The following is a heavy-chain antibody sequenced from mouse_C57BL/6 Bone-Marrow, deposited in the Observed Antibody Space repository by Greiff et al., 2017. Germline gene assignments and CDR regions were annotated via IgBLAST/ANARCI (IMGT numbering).Heavy chain of an antibody. CDR3: ARLGYEMDYAMDY. Sequence: QVQLQQSGAELARPGASVKLSCKASGYTFTSYGISWVKQRTGQGLEWIGEIYPRSGNTYYNEKFKGKATLTADKDSSTAYMELRSLTSADAAVYFCARLGYEMDYAMDYWGQGTSVTVSS. J-gene: IGHJ4*01. CDR2: IYPRSGNT. CDR1: GYTFTSYG. D-gene: IGHD3-1*01. V-gene: IGHV1-81*01.